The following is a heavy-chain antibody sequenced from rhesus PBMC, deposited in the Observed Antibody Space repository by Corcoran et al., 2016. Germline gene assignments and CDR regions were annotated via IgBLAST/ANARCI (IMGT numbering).Heavy chain of an antibody. Sequence: QVQLQESGPGLVKPSETLSLTCAVSGGSLSSHYWTWIRQSPGKGQEWNGRIYGGPENTLYNPSLMSRDTISTDTAKNQCSLNLSSVTAADAAVYFCVREPCIGGLCWYYDYWGQGVLVSVSS. D-gene: IGHD2-39*02. V-gene: IGHV4-147*01. CDR3: VREPCIGGLCWYYDY. CDR2: IYGGPENT. J-gene: IGHJ4*01. CDR1: GGSLSSHY.